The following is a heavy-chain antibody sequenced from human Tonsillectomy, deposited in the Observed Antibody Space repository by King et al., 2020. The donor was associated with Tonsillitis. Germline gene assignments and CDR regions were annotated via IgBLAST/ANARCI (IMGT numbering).Heavy chain of an antibody. CDR2: IRKDEREK. CDR1: GFTFSNYW. V-gene: IGHV3-7*01. J-gene: IGHJ4*02. Sequence: VQLVESGGGLVQPGGSLRLSCAASGFTFSNYWMGWVRQAPGKGLEWVATIRKDEREKYYVDSVKGRFTISRDNAKNSLYLQMSSLRAEETAVYYCARGLTDYSAGYFDSWGQGPLVTVSS. CDR3: ARGLTDYSAGYFDS. D-gene: IGHD2-21*01.